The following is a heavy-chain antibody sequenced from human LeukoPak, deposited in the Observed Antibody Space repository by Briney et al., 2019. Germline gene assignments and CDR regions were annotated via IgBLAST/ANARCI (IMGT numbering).Heavy chain of an antibody. V-gene: IGHV3-30*02. Sequence: PGGSLRLSCAAAGFTFSSYGMHWVRQAPGKGLEWVAFIRYDGSNKYYADSVKGRFTISRDNSKNTLYLQMNSLRAEDTAVYYCASSTDIAAAGNDAFDIWGQGTMVTVSS. D-gene: IGHD6-13*01. CDR2: IRYDGSNK. CDR1: GFTFSSYG. CDR3: ASSTDIAAAGNDAFDI. J-gene: IGHJ3*02.